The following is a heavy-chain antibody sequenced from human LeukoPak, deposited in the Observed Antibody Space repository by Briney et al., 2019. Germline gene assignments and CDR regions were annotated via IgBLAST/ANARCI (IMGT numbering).Heavy chain of an antibody. D-gene: IGHD1-26*01. CDR2: ISSSSSYI. Sequence: GGSLRLSCAASGFTFSSYNMNWVRQAPGKGLEWVSSISSSSSYIYYADSVKGRFTISRDNAKNSLYLQMNSLRAEDTAVYYCARDSLRWEVLFAAHDYFDYSGQGTLVTLYS. J-gene: IGHJ4*02. CDR3: ARDSLRWEVLFAAHDYFDY. CDR1: GFTFSSYN. V-gene: IGHV3-21*01.